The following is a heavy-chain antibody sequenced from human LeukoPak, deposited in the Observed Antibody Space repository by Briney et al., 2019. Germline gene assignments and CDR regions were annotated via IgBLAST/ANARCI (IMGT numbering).Heavy chain of an antibody. CDR2: IRYDEIQE. J-gene: IGHJ4*02. V-gene: IGHV3-30*02. D-gene: IGHD4-11*01. CDR3: VRDFSNYVAFFDY. CDR1: GFTFRSHG. Sequence: GGSRRLSCATSGFTFRSHGMHWVRQAPGKGLEWGAFIRYDEIQEYYADSVKGRFTISRDNSKSTLYLQMGSLRTEDTAIYYCVRDFSNYVAFFDYWGQGVLVTVSS.